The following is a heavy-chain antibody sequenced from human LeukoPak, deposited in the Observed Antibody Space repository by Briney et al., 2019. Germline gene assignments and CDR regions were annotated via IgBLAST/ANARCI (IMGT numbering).Heavy chain of an antibody. CDR3: ARGKGSSSWHANWFDP. J-gene: IGHJ5*02. CDR2: INHSGST. D-gene: IGHD6-13*01. V-gene: IGHV4-39*07. CDR1: GGSISSGSYY. Sequence: KSSETPSLTCTVSGGSISSGSYYWSWIRQPPGKGLEWIGEINHSGSTNYNPSLKSRVTISVDTSKNQFSLKLSSVTAADTAVYYCARGKGSSSWHANWFDPWGQGTLVTVSS.